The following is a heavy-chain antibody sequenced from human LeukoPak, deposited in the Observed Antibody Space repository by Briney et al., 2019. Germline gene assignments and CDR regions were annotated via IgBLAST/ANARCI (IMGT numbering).Heavy chain of an antibody. D-gene: IGHD2-8*01. CDR2: MNPNSGNT. CDR3: AVSSIVLMVYAPYYYYGMDV. CDR1: GYTFTSYD. Sequence: ASVKVSCKASGYTFTSYDINWVRQATGQGREWMGWMNPNSGNTGYAQKFQGRVTMTRNTSISTAYMELSSLRSEDTAVYYCAVSSIVLMVYAPYYYYGMDVWGQGTTVTVSS. V-gene: IGHV1-8*01. J-gene: IGHJ6*02.